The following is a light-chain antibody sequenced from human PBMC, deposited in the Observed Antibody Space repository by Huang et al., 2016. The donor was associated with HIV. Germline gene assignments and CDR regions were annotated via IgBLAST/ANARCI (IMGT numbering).Light chain of an antibody. Sequence: DIQMTQSPSTLSASVGDRVTITFRASQNIRFWLDWYKQKPGKAPKLLIYNASSLESGVPSRFSGSGSGTEFTLSISSLQPDDFATYYCQQYSLYSWTFGQGTKVEIK. CDR3: QQYSLYSWT. CDR1: QNIRFW. CDR2: NAS. J-gene: IGKJ1*01. V-gene: IGKV1-5*03.